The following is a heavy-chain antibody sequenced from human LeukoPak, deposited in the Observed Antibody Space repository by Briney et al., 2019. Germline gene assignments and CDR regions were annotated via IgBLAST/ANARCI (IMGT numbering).Heavy chain of an antibody. CDR2: IYYSGST. J-gene: IGHJ5*02. V-gene: IGHV4-39*01. CDR3: ARQGSSWYPRLGWFDP. D-gene: IGHD6-13*01. CDR1: GGSISSSSYY. Sequence: SETLSLTCTVSGGSISSSSYYWGWIRQPPGKGLEWIGSIYYSGSTYYNPSLKSRVTISVDTSKNQFSLKLSSVTAADTAVYYCARQGSSWYPRLGWFDPWGQGTLVTVSS.